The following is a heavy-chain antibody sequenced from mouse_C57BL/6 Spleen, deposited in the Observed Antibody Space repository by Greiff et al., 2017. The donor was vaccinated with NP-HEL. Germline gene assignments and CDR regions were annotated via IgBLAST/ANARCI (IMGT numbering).Heavy chain of an antibody. D-gene: IGHD1-1*01. CDR3: AKKEGIITTVVEGAMDY. V-gene: IGHV2-5*01. J-gene: IGHJ4*01. CDR2: IWRGGST. CDR1: GFSLTSYG. Sequence: VKLMESGPGLVQPSQSLSITCTVSGFSLTSYGVHWVRQSPGKGLEWLGVIWRGGSTDYNAAFMSRLSITKDNSKSQVFFKMNSLQADDTAIYYCAKKEGIITTVVEGAMDYWGQGTSVTVSS.